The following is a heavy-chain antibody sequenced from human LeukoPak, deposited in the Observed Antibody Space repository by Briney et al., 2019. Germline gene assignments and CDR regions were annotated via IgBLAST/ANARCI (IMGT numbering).Heavy chain of an antibody. CDR3: ARARYYYGHYFDY. CDR1: GGSISSGDFY. J-gene: IGHJ4*02. CDR2: IYYSGTT. Sequence: SETLSLTCTVSGGSISSGDFYWSWIRQHPGKGLEWIGYIYYSGTTYYSPSLKSRVTISLDTSKNQFSLKLGSVTAADTAVYYCARARYYYGHYFDYWGQGTLVTVSS. V-gene: IGHV4-31*03. D-gene: IGHD3-10*01.